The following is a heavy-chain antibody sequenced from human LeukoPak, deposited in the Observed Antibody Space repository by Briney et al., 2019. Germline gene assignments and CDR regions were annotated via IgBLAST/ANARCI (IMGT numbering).Heavy chain of an antibody. J-gene: IGHJ4*02. Sequence: PSETLSLTCTVFGGSISSGGYYWSWIRQHPGKGLEWIGYIYYSGSTNYNPSLKSRVTISVDTSKNQFSLKLSSVTAADTAVYYCARADRTAAAGPFDYWGQGTLVTVSS. V-gene: IGHV4-61*08. CDR2: IYYSGST. CDR1: GGSISSGGYY. CDR3: ARADRTAAAGPFDY. D-gene: IGHD6-13*01.